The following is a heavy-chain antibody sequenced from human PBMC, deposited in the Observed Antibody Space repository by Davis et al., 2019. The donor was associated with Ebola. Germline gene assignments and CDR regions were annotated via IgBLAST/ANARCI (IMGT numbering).Heavy chain of an antibody. J-gene: IGHJ6*03. Sequence: PGGSLRLSCAASGFTFSSYGMHWVRQAPGKGLEWVAFIRYDGSNKYYADSVKGRFTISRDNSKNTLYLQMNSLRAEDTAVYYCAKDFPDTAMVKYYYYYMDVWGKGTTVTVSS. CDR3: AKDFPDTAMVKYYYYYMDV. D-gene: IGHD5-18*01. V-gene: IGHV3-30*02. CDR1: GFTFSSYG. CDR2: IRYDGSNK.